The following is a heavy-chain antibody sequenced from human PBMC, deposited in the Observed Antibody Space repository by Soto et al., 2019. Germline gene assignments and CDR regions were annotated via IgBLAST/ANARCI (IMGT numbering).Heavy chain of an antibody. CDR3: ARDGYCSGGSCYSVPVFDY. V-gene: IGHV3-23*01. CDR1: GFTFSSYA. D-gene: IGHD2-15*01. Sequence: GGSLRLTCAASGFTFSSYAMRWVRQAPGKGLERVSAISGSGGSTYYADNVKGRFTISRDNSKNTQYLQMNSLRAYYTAVYYCARDGYCSGGSCYSVPVFDYWGQGT. J-gene: IGHJ4*02. CDR2: ISGSGGST.